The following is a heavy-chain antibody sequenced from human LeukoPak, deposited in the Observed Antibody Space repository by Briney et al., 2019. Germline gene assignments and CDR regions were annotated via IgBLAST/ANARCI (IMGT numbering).Heavy chain of an antibody. J-gene: IGHJ6*03. Sequence: SSETLSLTCAVYGGSFSGYYWSWIRQPPGKGLEWIGEINHSGSTNYNPSLKSRVTISVDTSKNQFSLKLSSVTAADTAVYYCARGKPYYYGSGSLYYYYYMDVWGKGTTVTVSS. CDR3: ARGKPYYYGSGSLYYYYYMDV. V-gene: IGHV4-34*01. D-gene: IGHD3-10*01. CDR1: GGSFSGYY. CDR2: INHSGST.